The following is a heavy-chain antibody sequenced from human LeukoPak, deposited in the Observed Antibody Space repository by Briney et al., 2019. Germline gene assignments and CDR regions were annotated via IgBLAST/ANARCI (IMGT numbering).Heavy chain of an antibody. Sequence: ASVKVSCKTSAYTFTDYYIHWVRQAPGQGLEWMGRINPNSGETNSAQKFQGRVAMTGDTSISTAYMELRRVTSDDTAVYYCARDRDYSNTERGFDYWGQGTLVTVSS. V-gene: IGHV1-2*06. CDR2: INPNSGET. CDR3: ARDRDYSNTERGFDY. CDR1: AYTFTDYY. D-gene: IGHD4-11*01. J-gene: IGHJ4*02.